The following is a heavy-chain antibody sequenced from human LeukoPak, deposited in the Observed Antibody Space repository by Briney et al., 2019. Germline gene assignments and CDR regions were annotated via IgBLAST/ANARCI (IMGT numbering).Heavy chain of an antibody. D-gene: IGHD3-3*01. CDR3: ARVSENRDDFWSGYSYYSYMDV. Sequence: GGSLRLSCAASGFTFSSYNMNWVRQAPGKGLEWVSSISRSSSHIHYADSLKGRFTISRDNAKNSLYLQMKSLRAEDTAVYYCARVSENRDDFWSGYSYYSYMDVWGKGTTVTVSS. CDR2: ISRSSSHI. J-gene: IGHJ6*03. CDR1: GFTFSSYN. V-gene: IGHV3-21*01.